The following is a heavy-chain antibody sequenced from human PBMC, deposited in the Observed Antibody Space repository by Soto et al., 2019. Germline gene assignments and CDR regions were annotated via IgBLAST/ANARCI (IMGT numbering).Heavy chain of an antibody. V-gene: IGHV3-49*03. D-gene: IGHD6-13*01. CDR3: TRDREQIAAAGRFPAFDI. J-gene: IGHJ3*02. CDR1: GFTFGDYA. CDR2: IRSKAYGGTT. Sequence: GGSLRLSCTASGFTFGDYAMSWFRQAPGKGLEWVGFIRSKAYGGTTEYAASVKGRFTISRDDSKSIAYLQMNSLKTEDTAVYYCTRDREQIAAAGRFPAFDIWGQGTMVTVSS.